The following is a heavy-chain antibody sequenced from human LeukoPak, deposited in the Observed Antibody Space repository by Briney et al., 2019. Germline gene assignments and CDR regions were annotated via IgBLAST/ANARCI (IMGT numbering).Heavy chain of an antibody. J-gene: IGHJ4*02. D-gene: IGHD2-15*01. CDR1: GFTFSSYG. CDR2: ISYDGSNK. CDR3: AKGQGLRCSGGSCYLAY. Sequence: GRSLRLSCAASGFTFSSYGMHWVRQAPGKGLEWVAVISYDGSNKYYADSVKGRFTISRDNSKNTLYLQMNSLRAEDTAVYYCAKGQGLRCSGGSCYLAYWGQGTLITVSS. V-gene: IGHV3-30*18.